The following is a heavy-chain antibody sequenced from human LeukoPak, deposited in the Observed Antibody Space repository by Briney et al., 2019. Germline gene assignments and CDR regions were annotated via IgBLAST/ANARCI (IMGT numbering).Heavy chain of an antibody. CDR1: GFXFSSYA. J-gene: IGHJ4*02. D-gene: IGHD5-18*01. CDR3: VKDGLGGGYSYGYFDY. CDR2: ISSNGGST. Sequence: GGSLRLSCSASGFXFSSYAMHWVRQAPGKGLEYVSAISSNGGSTYYADSVKGRFTISRDNSKNTLYLQMSSLRAEDTAVYSCVKDGLGGGYSYGYFDYWGQGTLVTVSS. V-gene: IGHV3-64D*06.